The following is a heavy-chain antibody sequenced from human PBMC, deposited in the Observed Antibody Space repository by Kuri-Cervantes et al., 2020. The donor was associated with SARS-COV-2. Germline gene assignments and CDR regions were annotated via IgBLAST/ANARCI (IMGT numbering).Heavy chain of an antibody. V-gene: IGHV3-66*02. CDR2: IYRGGST. CDR3: ARDFMLRGVNPFDY. Sequence: GESLKISCAASGFTVTNYYMSWVRQAPGKGLEWVSVIYRGGSTYHADSVKGRFTISRDNSKNTVHLQMDSLRAEDTAMYYCARDFMLRGVNPFDYWGQGTLVTVSS. D-gene: IGHD3-10*01. CDR1: GFTVTNYY. J-gene: IGHJ4*02.